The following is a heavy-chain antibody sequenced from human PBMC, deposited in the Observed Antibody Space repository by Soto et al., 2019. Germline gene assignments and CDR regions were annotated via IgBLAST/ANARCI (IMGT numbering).Heavy chain of an antibody. V-gene: IGHV1-3*01. CDR2: INADSGNT. J-gene: IGHJ4*02. CDR3: AREALGGWSYFDY. CDR1: GYTFTTYV. Sequence: QVQLVQSGAEVKKPGASVKVSCRASGYTFTTYVIHWVRQAPGQRLEWMGWINADSGNTRYSQKFQGRVTIIRDTSASTAYLELSSVTSEDTTVYYCAREALGGWSYFDYWGQGTLVTVSS. D-gene: IGHD6-19*01.